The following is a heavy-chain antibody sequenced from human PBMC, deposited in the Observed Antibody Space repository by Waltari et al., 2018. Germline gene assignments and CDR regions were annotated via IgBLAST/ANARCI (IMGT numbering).Heavy chain of an antibody. CDR1: EFPFSGYW. Sequence: EVQLVESGGGLVQPGGSLRLSCAAPEFPFSGYWMHWVRQAPGKGLVWVSRINSDESSTSYADSVKGRFTISRDNAKNTLYLQMNSLRAEDTAVYYCASQNGGNSWWLDPWGQGTLVTVSS. D-gene: IGHD2-21*02. CDR3: ASQNGGNSWWLDP. J-gene: IGHJ5*02. V-gene: IGHV3-74*01. CDR2: INSDESST.